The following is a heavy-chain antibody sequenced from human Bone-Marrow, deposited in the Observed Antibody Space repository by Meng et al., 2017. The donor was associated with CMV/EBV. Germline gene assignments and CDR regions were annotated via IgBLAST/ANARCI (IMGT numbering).Heavy chain of an antibody. CDR2: ISAYSGGT. CDR1: GYTFASYG. D-gene: IGHD2-2*01. J-gene: IGHJ4*02. CDR3: ARVGHFSSTSCSLDS. Sequence: QGQPVQSGAEAKKPRASVKVFSKGSGYTFASYGSSCVQQAPGQGLECMAWISAYSGGTNYAQKFQGRVTMNTDTSISTAYMELSSLRSDDTDVYYCARVGHFSSTSCSLDSWGQGTLVTVSS. V-gene: IGHV1-18*04.